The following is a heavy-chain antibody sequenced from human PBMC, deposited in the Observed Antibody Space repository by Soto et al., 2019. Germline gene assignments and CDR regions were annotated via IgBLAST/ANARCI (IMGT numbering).Heavy chain of an antibody. J-gene: IGHJ4*02. CDR3: ATVPDY. CDR2: IYHSGST. CDR1: GGSLSSGGYS. Sequence: SETLSLTCAVSGGSLSSGGYSWGWIRQPPGKGLEWIGYIYHSGSTYYNPSLKSRVTISVDRSKNQFSLKLSSVTAADTAVYYCATVPDYWGQGTLVTVSS. V-gene: IGHV4-30-2*01.